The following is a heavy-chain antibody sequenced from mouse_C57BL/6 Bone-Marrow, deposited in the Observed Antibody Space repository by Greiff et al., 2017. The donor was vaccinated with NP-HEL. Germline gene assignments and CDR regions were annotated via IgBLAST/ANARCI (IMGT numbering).Heavy chain of an antibody. CDR3: ASARGGYYAEFGG. CDR1: GYTFTSYW. CDR2: IYPGSGST. J-gene: IGHJ1*03. Sequence: QVQLKESGAELVKPGASVKMSCKASGYTFTSYWITWVKQRPGQGLEWIGDIYPGSGSTNYNEKFKGKATLTVDTSSSTAYMQLNSLTSEDSAVYYCASARGGYYAEFGGWGKGLTVT. V-gene: IGHV1-55*01. D-gene: IGHD2-3*01.